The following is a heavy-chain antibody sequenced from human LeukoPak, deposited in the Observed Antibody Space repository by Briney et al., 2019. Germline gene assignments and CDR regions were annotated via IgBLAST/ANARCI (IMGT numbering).Heavy chain of an antibody. V-gene: IGHV3-66*01. CDR3: ARGYDFWSGLST. Sequence: GGSLRLSCAASGFTVSSNYMSWVRQAPGKGLEWVSVIYSGGSTYYADSVKGRFTISRDNSKNTLYLQMNSLRAEDTAVYYCARGYDFWSGLSTWGQGTLVTVSS. J-gene: IGHJ5*02. CDR1: GFTVSSNY. CDR2: IYSGGST. D-gene: IGHD3-3*01.